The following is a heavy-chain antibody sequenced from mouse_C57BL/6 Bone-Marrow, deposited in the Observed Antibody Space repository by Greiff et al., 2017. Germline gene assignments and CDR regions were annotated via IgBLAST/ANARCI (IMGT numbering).Heavy chain of an antibody. Sequence: VQLQQPGAELVRPGTSVKLSCKASGYTFTSYWMHWVKQRPGQGLEWIGVIDPSDSYTNYNQKFKGKATLTVDTSSSTAYMQLSSLTSEGSAVYYCARGDYYGSGDRYFDVGGTGTTITVSS. V-gene: IGHV1-59*01. CDR3: ARGDYYGSGDRYFDV. CDR1: GYTFTSYW. J-gene: IGHJ1*03. D-gene: IGHD1-1*01. CDR2: IDPSDSYT.